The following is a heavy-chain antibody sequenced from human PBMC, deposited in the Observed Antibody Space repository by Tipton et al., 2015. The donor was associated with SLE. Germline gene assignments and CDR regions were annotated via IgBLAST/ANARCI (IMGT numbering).Heavy chain of an antibody. D-gene: IGHD6-6*01. CDR2: IYYSGST. J-gene: IGHJ4*02. V-gene: IGHV4-39*07. CDR3: ARGESRSYIAARLGFDY. CDR1: GGSISSSSYY. Sequence: TLSLTCTVSGGSISSSSYYWAWIRQPPGKGLEWIGSIYYSGSTYYNPSLKSRVTISVDTSKNQFSLKLSSVTAADTAVYYCARGESRSYIAARLGFDYWGQGTLVTVPS.